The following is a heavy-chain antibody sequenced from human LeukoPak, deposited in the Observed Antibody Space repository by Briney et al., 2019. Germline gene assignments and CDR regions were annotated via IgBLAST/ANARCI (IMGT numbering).Heavy chain of an antibody. J-gene: IGHJ4*02. CDR1: DGSTSTSKW. V-gene: IGHV4-4*02. CDR2: IWHSGDT. CDR3: ARGLRSSGWNMLDS. Sequence: SETLSLTCAVSDGSTSTSKWWTWVRQAPGRGLEWIGEIWHSGDTNYNPSLQSRLTLSVDKSKSQFSLKLRSVTAADTAVYYCARGLRSSGWNMLDSWGRGVLVTVSS. D-gene: IGHD6-19*01.